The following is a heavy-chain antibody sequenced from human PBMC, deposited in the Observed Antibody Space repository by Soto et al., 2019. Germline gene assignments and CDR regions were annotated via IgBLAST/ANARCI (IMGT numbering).Heavy chain of an antibody. CDR1: GFSLSTSGVG. CDR3: AHTLEWLSNYYYYGMDV. Sequence: QITLKESGPTLVKPTQTLTLTCTFSGFSLSTSGVGVGWTRQPPGKALEWLAVIYWDDDKRYRPSLKSSLTTSKDTAKNHVVRTMTNMDPVDTATYYCAHTLEWLSNYYYYGMDVWGQGTTITVSS. D-gene: IGHD3-3*01. CDR2: IYWDDDK. J-gene: IGHJ6*02. V-gene: IGHV2-5*02.